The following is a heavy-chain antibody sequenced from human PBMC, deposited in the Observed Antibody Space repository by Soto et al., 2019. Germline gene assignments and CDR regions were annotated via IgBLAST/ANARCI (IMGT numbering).Heavy chain of an antibody. Sequence: AAGSLRLSCAASGFTFNNYAMSWVRQAPGKGLEWVSTISVSGANTYYADSVKGRFTISRDDSKNTLYLQMNSLGAEDTAVYYCAKDLGLGVIAGYPHDCWGQGTLVTAPQ. D-gene: IGHD3-9*01. V-gene: IGHV3-23*01. CDR3: AKDLGLGVIAGYPHDC. CDR1: GFTFNNYA. J-gene: IGHJ4*02. CDR2: ISVSGANT.